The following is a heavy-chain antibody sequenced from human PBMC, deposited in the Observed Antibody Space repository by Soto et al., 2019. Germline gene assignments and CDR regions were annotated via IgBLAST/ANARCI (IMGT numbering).Heavy chain of an antibody. J-gene: IGHJ4*02. V-gene: IGHV3-74*01. CDR2: INSDGSTR. D-gene: IGHD3-10*01. CDR3: GRGASGSYRLDY. CDR1: GFIFSNYC. Sequence: EVQLVESGGGLVQPGGSLRLSCAASGFIFSNYCMHWVRQAPGKGLVWVSRINSDGSTRNYADSVKGQFTISRDNAKNTVYLEMNSLRAEDAAVYYCGRGASGSYRLDYWGQGTLVTVSS.